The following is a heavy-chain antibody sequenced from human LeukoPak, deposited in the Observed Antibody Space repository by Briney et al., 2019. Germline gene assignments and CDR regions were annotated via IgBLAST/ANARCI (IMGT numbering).Heavy chain of an antibody. Sequence: GRSLRLSCAASGFTFSSYAMHWVRQAPGKGLEWVAVISYDGSNKHYADSVKGRFTISRDNSKNTLYLQMNSLRAEDTAVYYCAKWSRYYDSSGYFAFDIWGQGTMVTVSS. J-gene: IGHJ3*02. CDR3: AKWSRYYDSSGYFAFDI. V-gene: IGHV3-30*04. D-gene: IGHD3-22*01. CDR2: ISYDGSNK. CDR1: GFTFSSYA.